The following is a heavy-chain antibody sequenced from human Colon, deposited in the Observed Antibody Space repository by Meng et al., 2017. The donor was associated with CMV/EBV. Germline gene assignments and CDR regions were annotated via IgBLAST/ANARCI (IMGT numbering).Heavy chain of an antibody. Sequence: GGSLRLSCAASGFTFSSYNMNWVRQAPGKGLEWVSYISSSSSCIYYADSVKGRFTISRDNAKNSLYLQMNSLRAEDTAVYYCARGYGGNDYWGQGALVTVSS. D-gene: IGHD4-23*01. J-gene: IGHJ4*02. V-gene: IGHV3-21*01. CDR3: ARGYGGNDY. CDR1: GFTFSSYN. CDR2: ISSSSSCI.